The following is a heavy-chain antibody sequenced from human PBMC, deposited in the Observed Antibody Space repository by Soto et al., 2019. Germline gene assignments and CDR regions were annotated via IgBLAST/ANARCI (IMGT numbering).Heavy chain of an antibody. CDR1: GFTFSRDG. CDR3: AKERATTTAFNY. V-gene: IGHV3-23*01. J-gene: IGHJ4*02. CDR2: ITDNGGST. D-gene: IGHD4-17*01. Sequence: GGSLRLSCAASGFTFSRDGMSWVRQAPGKGLEWVSLITDNGGSTYYADSVKGRFTISRDNTKNTLSLPMNSLRAEDTAVYYCAKERATTTAFNYWGQGALVTVSS.